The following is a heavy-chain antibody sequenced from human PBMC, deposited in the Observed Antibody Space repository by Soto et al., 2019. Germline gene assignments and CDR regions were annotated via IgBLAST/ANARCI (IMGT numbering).Heavy chain of an antibody. V-gene: IGHV3-30*04. CDR1: GFTFSNYA. CDR2: IWYDGSNK. J-gene: IGHJ4*02. D-gene: IGHD3-16*01. Sequence: QVQLVESGGGVVQPGRSLRLSCAASGFTFSNYAMHWVRQAPGKGLEWVAVIWYDGSNKYYADSVKGRFTISRDNXKNTLYLQMNSLRPDDTAVYYCARGGRWLQGNDYWGQGTLVTVSS. CDR3: ARGGRWLQGNDY.